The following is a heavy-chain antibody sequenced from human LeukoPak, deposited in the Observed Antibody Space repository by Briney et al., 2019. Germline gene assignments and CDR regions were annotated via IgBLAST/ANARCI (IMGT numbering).Heavy chain of an antibody. CDR2: IGWNSART. D-gene: IGHD3-10*01. CDR3: GKDISAGGMDV. J-gene: IGHJ6*02. Sequence: GGSLRLSCTASESTFDHAMHWVRQTPGKGLEWVSGIGWNSARTGYADSVRGRFTISRDNAKNSLYLQMNSLRAEDTALHYCGKDISAGGMDVWGQGTTVTVSS. V-gene: IGHV3-9*01. CDR1: ESTFDHA.